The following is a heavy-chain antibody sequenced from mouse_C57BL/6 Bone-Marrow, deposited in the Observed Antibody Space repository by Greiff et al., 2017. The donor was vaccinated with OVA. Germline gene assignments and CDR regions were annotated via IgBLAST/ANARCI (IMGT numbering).Heavy chain of an antibody. V-gene: IGHV1-55*01. CDR3: ANYRYFDV. Sequence: QVHVKQPGAELVKPGASVKMSCKASGYTFTSYWITWVKQRPGQGLEWIGDIYPGSGSTNYNEKFKSKATLTVDTSSSTAYMQLSSLTSEDSAVYYCANYRYFDVWGTGTTVTVSS. CDR1: GYTFTSYW. CDR2: IYPGSGST. J-gene: IGHJ1*03.